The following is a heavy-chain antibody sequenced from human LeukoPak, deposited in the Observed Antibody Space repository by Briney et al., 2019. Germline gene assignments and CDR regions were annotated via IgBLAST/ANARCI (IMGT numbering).Heavy chain of an antibody. V-gene: IGHV3-66*01. CDR3: ARVGYTGTWYSSPPFDY. CDR2: IYSGGNT. J-gene: IGHJ4*02. Sequence: PGGSLRLSCAASGFTFSSYSMNWVRQAPGKGLEWVSIIYSGGNTYYADSVKGRFTISRDNSKNILYLQMNSLRAEDTALYYCARVGYTGTWYSSPPFDYWGQGTLVTVSS. CDR1: GFTFSSYS. D-gene: IGHD6-13*01.